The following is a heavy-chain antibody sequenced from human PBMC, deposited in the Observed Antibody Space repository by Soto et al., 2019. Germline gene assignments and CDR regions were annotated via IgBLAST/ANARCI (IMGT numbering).Heavy chain of an antibody. J-gene: IGHJ3*02. Sequence: ASVKVSCKASGGTFSSYTISWVRQAPGQGLEWMGRIIPILGIANYAQKFQGRVTITADKSTSTAYMELSSLRSEDTAVYYCARDKVTMVRGANDAFDIWGQGTMVTVSS. CDR1: GGTFSSYT. V-gene: IGHV1-69*04. CDR2: IIPILGIA. CDR3: ARDKVTMVRGANDAFDI. D-gene: IGHD3-10*01.